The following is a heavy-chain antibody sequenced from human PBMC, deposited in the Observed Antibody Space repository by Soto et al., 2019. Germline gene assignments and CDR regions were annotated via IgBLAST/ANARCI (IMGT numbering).Heavy chain of an antibody. Sequence: GGSLSLSCAGSGFTFRNYGLHWVRQAPGKGLDWVSFISFDGSHKYYADSVKGRFTISRDNSNNMLYLQMDSLTTEDTAVYYCAKDGAPRYCSRSSCHPAGAYWGQGTLVTVSS. D-gene: IGHD2-15*01. J-gene: IGHJ4*02. CDR1: GFTFRNYG. V-gene: IGHV3-30*18. CDR3: AKDGAPRYCSRSSCHPAGAY. CDR2: ISFDGSHK.